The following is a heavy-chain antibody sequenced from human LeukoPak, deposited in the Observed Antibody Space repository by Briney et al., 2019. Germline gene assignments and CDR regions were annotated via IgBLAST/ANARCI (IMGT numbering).Heavy chain of an antibody. D-gene: IGHD3-22*01. J-gene: IGHJ4*02. CDR2: ISGSGGST. V-gene: IGHV3-23*01. CDR3: AKGGGYYYDSSGYNVNFDY. Sequence: PGGSLRLSCAASGFTFSSYAMSWVRQAPGKGLEWVCAISGSGGSTYYADSVKGRFTISRDNSKNTLYLQMNSLRAEDTAVYYCAKGGGYYYDSSGYNVNFDYWGQGTLVTVSS. CDR1: GFTFSSYA.